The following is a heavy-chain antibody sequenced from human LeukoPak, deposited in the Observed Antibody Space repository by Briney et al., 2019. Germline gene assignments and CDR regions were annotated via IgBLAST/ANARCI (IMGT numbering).Heavy chain of an antibody. D-gene: IGHD1-20*01. CDR3: ALDNWNEFDP. V-gene: IGHV1-18*01. Sequence: WASVKVSCKASGYRFSSNGISWVRQAPGQGLEWVGWVSTYNSETNYAPKFQGRVAMTKDTLTSTVYMELRSLRTDDTAVYYCALDNWNEFDPWGQGTLVTVSS. CDR2: VSTYNSET. CDR1: GYRFSSNG. J-gene: IGHJ5*02.